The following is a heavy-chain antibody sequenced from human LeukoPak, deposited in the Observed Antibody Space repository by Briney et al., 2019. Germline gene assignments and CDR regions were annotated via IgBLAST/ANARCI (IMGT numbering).Heavy chain of an antibody. CDR2: IRYDGSNK. J-gene: IGHJ4*02. Sequence: PGGSLRLSCAASGFTFSSYGMHWVRQAPGKGLEWVAFIRYDGSNKYYADSVKGRFTISRDNSKNTLYLQMNSLRPEDTAVYYCARERTSYFPSCFDYWGQGTLVTVSS. CDR3: ARERTSYFPSCFDY. V-gene: IGHV3-30*02. CDR1: GFTFSSYG. D-gene: IGHD1-26*01.